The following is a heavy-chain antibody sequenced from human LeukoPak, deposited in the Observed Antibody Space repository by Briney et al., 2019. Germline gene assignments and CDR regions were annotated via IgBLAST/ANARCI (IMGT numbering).Heavy chain of an antibody. Sequence: PGGSLRLSCAASGLTFNTYWMTWVRQAPGQGLEWGANIKPDESETYYVDTVKGRFTISRDNAKNLLYLQMNSLRGEDTAVYYCGGFGYEAAVDLWGQGTLVTVSS. CDR3: GGFGYEAAVDL. D-gene: IGHD6-13*01. CDR1: GLTFNTYW. CDR2: IKPDESET. V-gene: IGHV3-7*01. J-gene: IGHJ4*02.